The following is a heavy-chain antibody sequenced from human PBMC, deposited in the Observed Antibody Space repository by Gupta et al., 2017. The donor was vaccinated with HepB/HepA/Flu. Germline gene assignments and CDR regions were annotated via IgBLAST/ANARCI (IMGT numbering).Heavy chain of an antibody. D-gene: IGHD2-15*01. Sequence: QVQLVESGGGVVQPGRSLRLSCAASGFTFSSYRMHWVRQAPGKGLGWVAIISYDASDKFYADSVKGRFTISRDNSKNTLYLQMNSLRAEDTAVYYCAKESCSGGRCYDDYWGQGTLVTVSS. CDR3: AKESCSGGRCYDDY. V-gene: IGHV3-30*18. J-gene: IGHJ4*02. CDR2: ISYDASDK. CDR1: GFTFSSYR.